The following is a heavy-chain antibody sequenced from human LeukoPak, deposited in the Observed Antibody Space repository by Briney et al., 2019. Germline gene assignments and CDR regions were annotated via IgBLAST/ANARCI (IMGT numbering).Heavy chain of an antibody. CDR1: GYTFTSYA. V-gene: IGHV1-18*01. J-gene: IGHJ4*02. Sequence: ASVKVSCKASGYTFTSYAISWVRQAPGQGLEWMGWISVYNGNTNYAQKLQGRVTMTTDTSTSTAYMELRSLRSEDTAVYYCARAPLRAVAGFYDYWGQGTLVTVSS. CDR3: ARAPLRAVAGFYDY. CDR2: ISVYNGNT. D-gene: IGHD6-19*01.